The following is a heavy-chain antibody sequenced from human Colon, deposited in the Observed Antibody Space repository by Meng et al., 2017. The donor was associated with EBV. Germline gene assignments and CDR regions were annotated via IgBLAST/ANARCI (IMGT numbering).Heavy chain of an antibody. CDR1: GVSISSNIR. CDR3: ARGKQDAWELLAY. D-gene: IGHD1-26*01. V-gene: IGHV4-4*02. Sequence: QVRRQGPGPGLVKPSGTLSLTCGVSGVSISSNIRWTWVRQPPGKGLEWIGDIDDSGSTNYNPSLNSRISISLDKSKNHFSLKVNSVTAADTAVYYCARGKQDAWELLAYWGQGALVTVSS. J-gene: IGHJ4*02. CDR2: IDDSGST.